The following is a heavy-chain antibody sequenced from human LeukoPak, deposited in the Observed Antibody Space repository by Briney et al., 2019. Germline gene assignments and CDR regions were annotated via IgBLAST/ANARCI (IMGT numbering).Heavy chain of an antibody. CDR2: IYYSGST. J-gene: IGHJ4*02. CDR3: ARIISGGSDY. CDR1: GFTFSSYA. V-gene: IGHV4-39*01. Sequence: GSLRLSCAASGFTFSSYAMSWVRQAPGKGLEWIGSIYYSGSTYYNPSLKSRVTISVDTSKNQFSLKLSSVTAADTAVYYCARIISGGSDYWGQGTLVTVSS. D-gene: IGHD2-15*01.